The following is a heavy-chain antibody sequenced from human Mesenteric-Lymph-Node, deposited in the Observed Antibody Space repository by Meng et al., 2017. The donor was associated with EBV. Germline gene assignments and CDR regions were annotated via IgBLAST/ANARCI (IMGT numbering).Heavy chain of an antibody. J-gene: IGHJ5*02. CDR3: ARDSCSGGDCYSVYWFDP. D-gene: IGHD2-15*01. CDR2: ISYDGSDA. Sequence: DVQLVESGXGLVQPGGSLRLSCEASGVTFNSYWMHWVRQVPGKGLVWVSGISYDGSDARFADSVKGRFSISRDSAKSTVYLQMNSLRAEDTGVYYCARDSCSGGDCYSVYWFDPWGQGTLVTVSS. CDR1: GVTFNSYW. V-gene: IGHV3-74*01.